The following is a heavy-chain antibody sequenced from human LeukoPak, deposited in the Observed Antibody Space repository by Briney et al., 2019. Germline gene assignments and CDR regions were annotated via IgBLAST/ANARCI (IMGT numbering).Heavy chain of an antibody. CDR2: INHSGST. V-gene: IGHV4-34*01. D-gene: IGHD5-18*01. J-gene: IGHJ4*02. CDR3: ARVGFRPFDY. CDR1: GGSFSGYY. Sequence: PSETLSLTCAVYGGSFSGYYWSWIRQPPGKGLEWIGEINHSGSTNYNPSLKSRVTISVDTSKNQSSLKLSSVTAADTAVYYCARVGFRPFDYWGQGTLVTVSS.